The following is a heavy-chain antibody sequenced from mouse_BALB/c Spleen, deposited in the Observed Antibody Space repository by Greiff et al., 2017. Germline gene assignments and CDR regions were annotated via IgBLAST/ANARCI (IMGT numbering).Heavy chain of an antibody. CDR2: ISSGGSYT. J-gene: IGHJ3*01. V-gene: IGHV5-6-4*01. CDR1: GFTFSSYT. Sequence: EVKVVESGGGLVQPGGSLKLSCAASGFTFSSYTMSWVRQTPEKRLEWVATISSGGSYTYYPDSVKGRFTISRDNAKNTLYLQMSSLKSEDTAMYYCTREGYRFAYWGQGTLVTVSA. CDR3: TREGYRFAY.